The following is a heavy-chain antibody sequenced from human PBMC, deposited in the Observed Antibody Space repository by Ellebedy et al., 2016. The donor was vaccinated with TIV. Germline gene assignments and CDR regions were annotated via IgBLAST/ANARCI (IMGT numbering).Heavy chain of an antibody. J-gene: IGHJ4*02. D-gene: IGHD3-9*01. CDR3: ARAVYHAVLTGEDY. CDR2: ISSSGTLI. Sequence: GESLKISXAASGFTFSSYSMNWVRQAPGKGLEWISYISSSGTLIYYADSVKGRFTISRDDAKNSLNLQMNSLRTEDTAVYYCARAVYHAVLTGEDYWGQGTLVTVSS. V-gene: IGHV3-48*01. CDR1: GFTFSSYS.